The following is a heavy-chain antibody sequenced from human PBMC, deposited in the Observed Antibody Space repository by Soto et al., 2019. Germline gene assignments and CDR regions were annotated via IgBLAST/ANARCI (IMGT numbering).Heavy chain of an antibody. CDR3: ARDRPYGDPNWFDP. D-gene: IGHD4-17*01. V-gene: IGHV3-30-3*01. J-gene: IGHJ5*02. CDR2: MSYDGART. Sequence: QVQLVESGEGVVQPGGSLSLSCATSGFTFTSFTMHWVRKAPGKGLEWIAVMSYDGARTDYADAVKGRFTISRDTSKNTLYLQMNNLRPDDTAMYYCARDRPYGDPNWFDPWGQGTLVTVSS. CDR1: GFTFTSFT.